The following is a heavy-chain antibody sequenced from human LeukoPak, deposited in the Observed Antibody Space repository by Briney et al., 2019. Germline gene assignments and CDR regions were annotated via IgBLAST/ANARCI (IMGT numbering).Heavy chain of an antibody. CDR1: GFIFDDYG. D-gene: IGHD3-10*01. V-gene: IGHV3-23*01. CDR3: AKDRNTMVRGVTLNWFDP. CDR2: ISGSGGST. Sequence: GGSLRLSCAASGFIFDDYGMSWVRQAPGKGLEWVSAISGSGGSTYYADSVKGRFTISRDNSKNTLYLQMNSLRAEDTAVYYCAKDRNTMVRGVTLNWFDPWGQGTLVTVSS. J-gene: IGHJ5*02.